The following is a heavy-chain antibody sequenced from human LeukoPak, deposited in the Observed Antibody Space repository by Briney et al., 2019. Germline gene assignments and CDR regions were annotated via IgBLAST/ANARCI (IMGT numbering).Heavy chain of an antibody. V-gene: IGHV3-23*01. CDR2: ISGSGGST. J-gene: IGHJ4*02. CDR1: GFTFSSYG. D-gene: IGHD6-19*01. CDR3: AKDLERQWLVPGC. Sequence: PGGSLRLSCAASGFTFSSYGMSWVRQAPGKGLEWVSAISGSGGSTYYADSVKGRFTISRDNSKNTLYLQMNSLRAEDTAVYYCAKDLERQWLVPGCWGQGTLVTVSS.